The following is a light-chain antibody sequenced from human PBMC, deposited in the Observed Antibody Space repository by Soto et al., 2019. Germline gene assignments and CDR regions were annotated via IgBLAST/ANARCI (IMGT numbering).Light chain of an antibody. Sequence: EIVMTQSPLALPVTPGEPGSISCKSSQSLLHSNGYNFLDWYLQKPGQSPRLLIYLGSNRASGVPDRFSGSGSGTDFTLKISRVEAEDVGVYYCMQALQTPRTFGQGTKVELK. CDR3: MQALQTPRT. CDR1: QSLLHSNGYNF. CDR2: LGS. J-gene: IGKJ1*01. V-gene: IGKV2-28*01.